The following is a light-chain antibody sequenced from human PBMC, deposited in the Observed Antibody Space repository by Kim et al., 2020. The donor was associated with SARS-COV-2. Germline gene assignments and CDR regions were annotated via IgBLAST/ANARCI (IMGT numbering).Light chain of an antibody. Sequence: ASVGDRVTITCRASQGIRSDLGWFQQKPGKAPERLIYGASTLQSGVPPRFSGSGSGREFTLTISSLQPEDFATYYCLQYSAYPRTFGQGTKVDIK. CDR3: LQYSAYPRT. V-gene: IGKV1-17*01. J-gene: IGKJ1*01. CDR1: QGIRSD. CDR2: GAS.